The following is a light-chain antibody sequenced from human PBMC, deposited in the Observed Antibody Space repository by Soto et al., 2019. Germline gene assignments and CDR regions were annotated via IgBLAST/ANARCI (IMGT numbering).Light chain of an antibody. J-gene: IGLJ1*01. CDR2: LNSDGRH. CDR1: SGHSSYA. CDR3: QTWGTGIRV. V-gene: IGLV4-69*01. Sequence: QSVLTQSPSASASLGASVKLTCTLSSGHSSYAIAWHQQQPQKGPRYLMKLNSDGRHSRGDGNPDRFSGSSSGAERYLTISSLQSEDEADYYCQTWGTGIRVFGTGTKLTVL.